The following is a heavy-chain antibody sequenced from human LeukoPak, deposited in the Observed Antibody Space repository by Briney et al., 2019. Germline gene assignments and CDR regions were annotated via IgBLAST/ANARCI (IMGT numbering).Heavy chain of an antibody. CDR3: AREGSSWSRSSFDY. CDR2: IYHSGST. Sequence: SETLSLTCTVSGYSISSGYYWGWIRQPPGKGLEWIGSIYHSGSTYYNPSLKSRVTISVDTSKNQFSLKLSSVTAADTAVYYCAREGSSWSRSSFDYWGQGTLVTVSS. V-gene: IGHV4-38-2*02. D-gene: IGHD6-13*01. J-gene: IGHJ4*02. CDR1: GYSISSGYY.